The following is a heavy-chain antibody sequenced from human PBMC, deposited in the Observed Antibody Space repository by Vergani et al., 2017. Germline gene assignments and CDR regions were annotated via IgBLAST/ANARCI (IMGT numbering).Heavy chain of an antibody. D-gene: IGHD6-19*01. V-gene: IGHV1-18*01. J-gene: IGHJ6*02. CDR2: ISAYNGNT. Sequence: QVQLVQSGAEVKKPGASVKVSCKASGYTFTSYGISWVRQAPGQGLEWMGWISAYNGNTNYAQKLQGRVTMTTDTSTRTAYMELRSLRSDDTAVYYCARIGWGWYESYYYYGMDVWGQGTTVTVSS. CDR3: ARIGWGWYESYYYYGMDV. CDR1: GYTFTSYG.